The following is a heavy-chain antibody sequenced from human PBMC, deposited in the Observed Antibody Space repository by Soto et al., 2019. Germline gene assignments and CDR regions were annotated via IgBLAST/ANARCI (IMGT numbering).Heavy chain of an antibody. CDR1: GGSISSGDYY. CDR2: IYYSGST. Sequence: LSLTCTVSGGSISSGDYYWSWIRQPPGKGLEWIGYIYYSGSTYYNPSLKSRVTISVDTSKNQFSLKLSSVTAADTAVYYCAKEPVSITIFGVNGMDVWGQGTTVTVSS. CDR3: AKEPVSITIFGVNGMDV. V-gene: IGHV4-30-4*01. J-gene: IGHJ6*02. D-gene: IGHD3-3*01.